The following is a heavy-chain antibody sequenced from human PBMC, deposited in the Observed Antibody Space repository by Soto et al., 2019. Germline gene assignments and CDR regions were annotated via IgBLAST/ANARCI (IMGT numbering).Heavy chain of an antibody. CDR1: GGSFSGYY. V-gene: IGHV4-34*01. CDR2: INHSGST. Sequence: QVQLQQWGAGLLKPSETLSLTCAVYGGSFSGYYWSWIRQPPGKGLEWIGEINHSGSTNYNPSLKSRVTISVDTSKNQCSLKLSSVTAADTAVYYCARGAWVDSSGYYYPTNDYWGQGTLVTVSS. J-gene: IGHJ4*02. D-gene: IGHD3-22*01. CDR3: ARGAWVDSSGYYYPTNDY.